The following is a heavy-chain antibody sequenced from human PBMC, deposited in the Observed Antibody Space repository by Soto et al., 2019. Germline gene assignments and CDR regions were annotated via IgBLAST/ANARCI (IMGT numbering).Heavy chain of an antibody. CDR1: GGSIRSNIFY. CDR2: IYYSGST. CDR3: ARLAQGPSYMDV. J-gene: IGHJ6*03. Sequence: QLQLQESGPGLVKPSETLSLTCTVSGGSIRSNIFYWGWIRQPPGKGLEWIGSIYYSGSTYYNPSRKSRATMAVDTSENQSSLKLSAVTAADTAVYYCARLAQGPSYMDVWCKGTTVTVSS. V-gene: IGHV4-39*01.